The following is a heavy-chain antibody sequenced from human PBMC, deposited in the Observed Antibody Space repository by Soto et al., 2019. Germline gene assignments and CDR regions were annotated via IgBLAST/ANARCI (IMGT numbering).Heavy chain of an antibody. D-gene: IGHD2-2*01. V-gene: IGHV3-23*01. CDR1: GFTFSSYA. CDR2: VSGSGGST. J-gene: IGHJ6*02. Sequence: EVQLLESGGGLVQPGGSLRLSCAASGFTFSSYAMSWVRQAPGKGLEWVSAVSGSGGSTYYADSVKGRFTISRDNSKNTLYLQMNSLRAEDTAVYYCAKYPNYYYYYGMDVWGQGTTVTVSS. CDR3: AKYPNYYYYYGMDV.